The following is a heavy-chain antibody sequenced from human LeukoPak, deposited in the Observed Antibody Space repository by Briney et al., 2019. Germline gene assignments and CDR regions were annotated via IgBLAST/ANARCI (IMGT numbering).Heavy chain of an antibody. D-gene: IGHD4-23*01. CDR3: ARDDYGGLKFDP. CDR2: TYYRSKWYN. Sequence: XXXPXRXLEXXGRTYYRSKWYNDYAVSVKSRITINPDTSKNQFSLQLNSVTPEDTAVYYCARDDYGGLKFDPWGQGTLVTVSS. V-gene: IGHV6-1*01. J-gene: IGHJ5*02.